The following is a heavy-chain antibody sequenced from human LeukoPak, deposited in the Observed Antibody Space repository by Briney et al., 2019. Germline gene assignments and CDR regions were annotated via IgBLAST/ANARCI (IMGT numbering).Heavy chain of an antibody. CDR3: ASSGYSSGWSNFDY. V-gene: IGHV1-2*02. J-gene: IGHJ4*02. Sequence: SVKVSCKASVYTFTGYYMHWVRQAPGQGLEWMGWINPNSGGTNYAQKFQGRVTMTRDTSISTAYMELSRLRSDDTAVYYCASSGYSSGWSNFDYWGQGTLVTVSS. D-gene: IGHD6-19*01. CDR1: VYTFTGYY. CDR2: INPNSGGT.